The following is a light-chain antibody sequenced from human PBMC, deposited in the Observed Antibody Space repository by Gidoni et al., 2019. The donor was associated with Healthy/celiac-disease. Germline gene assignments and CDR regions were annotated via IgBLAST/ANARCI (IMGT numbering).Light chain of an antibody. J-gene: IGKJ2*04. CDR1: QSVLYSSNNKNY. CDR3: QQYYSIMCS. Sequence: DHVLTQSPDSLAVSLGERATINCKSSQSVLYSSNNKNYLAWYQQKPGQPPKLLIYWASTRESGVPDRFSGSGSGTDFTLTISSLQAEDVAVYYCQQYYSIMCSFGQGTKLEIK. CDR2: WAS. V-gene: IGKV4-1*01.